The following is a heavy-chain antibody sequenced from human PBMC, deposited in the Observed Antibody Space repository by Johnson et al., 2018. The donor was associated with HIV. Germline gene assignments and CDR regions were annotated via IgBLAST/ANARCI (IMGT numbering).Heavy chain of an antibody. CDR2: INSDGSST. CDR3: ARDGAADNAFDI. D-gene: IGHD3-16*01. V-gene: IGHV3-74*01. CDR1: GFTFSSYW. J-gene: IGHJ3*02. Sequence: VQLVESGGGLVQPGGSLRLSCAASGFTFSSYWMHWVRQAPGKGLVWVSRINSDGSSTDYADSVKGLFTISRDNAKNTLYLQMNSLRAEDTAVYYCARDGAADNAFDIWGQGTMVTVSS.